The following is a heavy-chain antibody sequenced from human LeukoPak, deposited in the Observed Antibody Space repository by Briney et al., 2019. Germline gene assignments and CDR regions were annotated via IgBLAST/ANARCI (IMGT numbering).Heavy chain of an antibody. CDR1: GDTFDTYT. CDR2: FIPAFNTA. Sequence: SVKVSCKASGDTFDTYTISWVRQVAGQGLEWMGGFIPAFNTAHYARKFQGRVTITMDASTTTDFMEMSSLRFEDTAVYYCVRDKGLTGDTCAFDIWGQGTMVTVSS. CDR3: VRDKGLTGDTCAFDI. J-gene: IGHJ3*02. V-gene: IGHV1-69*05. D-gene: IGHD7-27*01.